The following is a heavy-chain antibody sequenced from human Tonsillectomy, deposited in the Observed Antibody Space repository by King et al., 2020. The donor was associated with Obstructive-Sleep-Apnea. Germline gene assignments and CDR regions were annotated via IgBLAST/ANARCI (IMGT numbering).Heavy chain of an antibody. D-gene: IGHD3-9*01. CDR1: GGSISSSSYY. Sequence: PLQESGPGLVKPSETLSLTCTVSGGSISSSSYYWGWIRQPPGTGLEWIGSIYYSGSTYYNPSLKSRVTISVDTSKNQFSLKLSSVTAADTAVYYCARPEYYDILTGYFPPYWGQGTLVTVSS. CDR2: IYYSGST. V-gene: IGHV4-39*01. J-gene: IGHJ4*02. CDR3: ARPEYYDILTGYFPPY.